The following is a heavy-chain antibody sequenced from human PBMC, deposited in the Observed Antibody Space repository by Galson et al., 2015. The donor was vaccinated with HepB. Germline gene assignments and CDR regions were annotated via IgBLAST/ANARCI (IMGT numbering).Heavy chain of an antibody. CDR3: AKWPGYAIWDGNYFDY. CDR1: GFTFSSYA. CDR2: ISGGGDNI. J-gene: IGHJ4*02. V-gene: IGHV3-23*01. Sequence: SLRLSCAASGFTFSSYAMTWVRQAPGKGLEWVSAISGGGDNIYHADSVRGRFTISRDNSKNTLYLQINSLRAEDTAIYYCAKWPGYAIWDGNYFDYWGQGTLVTVSS. D-gene: IGHD2-8*01.